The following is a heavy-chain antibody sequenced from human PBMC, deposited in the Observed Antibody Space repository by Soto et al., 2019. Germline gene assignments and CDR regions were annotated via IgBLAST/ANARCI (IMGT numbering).Heavy chain of an antibody. D-gene: IGHD2-2*01. CDR3: ARGYCSSTSCYEFDY. V-gene: IGHV4-59*01. CDR1: GGSTSSYD. J-gene: IGHJ4*02. Sequence: SETLSLTCSVSGGSTSSYDWSWIRQPPGKGLEWIGSIYYSGNTNYSPSLKSRVTISVDTSKKQFSLKLTSVTAADTAMYYCARGYCSSTSCYEFDYWGQGTLVTVSS. CDR2: IYYSGNT.